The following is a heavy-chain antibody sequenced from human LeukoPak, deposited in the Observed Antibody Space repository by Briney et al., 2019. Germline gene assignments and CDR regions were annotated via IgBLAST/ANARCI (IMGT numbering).Heavy chain of an antibody. V-gene: IGHV3-23*01. CDR1: GFTVSSNS. J-gene: IGHJ4*02. CDR3: AKGSALWGYYLDN. Sequence: GGSLRLSCTVSGFTVSSNSMTWVRQAPGKGLEWVSSFADSGGNTYYADSVKGRFTVSRDSSKNTLFLQMNSLRAEDTAVYYCAKGSALWGYYLDNWGQGNLVTVSS. D-gene: IGHD7-27*01. CDR2: FADSGGNT.